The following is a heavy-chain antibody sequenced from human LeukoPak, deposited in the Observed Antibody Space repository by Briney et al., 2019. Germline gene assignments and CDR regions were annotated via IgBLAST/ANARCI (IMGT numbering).Heavy chain of an antibody. V-gene: IGHV1-46*01. CDR3: ARDGSWGTTVSPNWYFDL. CDR2: INPSGGST. D-gene: IGHD3-16*01. J-gene: IGHJ2*01. CDR1: GYTFTGYY. Sequence: EASVKVSCKASGYTFTGYYMHWVRQAPGQGLEWMGIINPSGGSTSYAQKFQGRVTMTRDMSTSTVYMELSSLRSEDTAVYYCARDGSWGTTVSPNWYFDLWGRGTLVTVSS.